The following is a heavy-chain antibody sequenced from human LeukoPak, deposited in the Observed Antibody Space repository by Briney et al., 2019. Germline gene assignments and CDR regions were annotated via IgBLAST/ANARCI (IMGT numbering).Heavy chain of an antibody. CDR2: IKQDGSEK. CDR1: GFTFSSYW. J-gene: IGHJ4*02. CDR3: ARVRYYDSSGYKYYFDY. V-gene: IGHV3-7*01. Sequence: GGSLRLSCAASGFTFSSYWMSWVRQAPGKGLEWVANIKQDGSEKYYVDSVKGRFTISRDNAKNSLYLQMNSLRAEGTAVYYCARVRYYDSSGYKYYFDYWGQGTLVTVSS. D-gene: IGHD3-22*01.